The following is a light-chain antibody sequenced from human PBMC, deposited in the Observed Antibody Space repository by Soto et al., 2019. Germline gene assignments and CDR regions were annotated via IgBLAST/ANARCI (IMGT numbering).Light chain of an antibody. Sequence: IVLTQSPGTLSLSPGERATLSCRASQSGSSSYLAWSQQKPGQSPRLVIYGGSTRAIGIPARFSGSGSGTDFTLTISRLEPEDFAIFYCQQYGSSQYIFVQGTKVEVK. CDR3: QQYGSSQYI. CDR1: QSGSSSY. CDR2: GGS. V-gene: IGKV3-20*01. J-gene: IGKJ2*01.